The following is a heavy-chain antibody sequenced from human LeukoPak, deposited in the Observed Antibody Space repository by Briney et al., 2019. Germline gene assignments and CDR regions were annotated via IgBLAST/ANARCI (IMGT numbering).Heavy chain of an antibody. CDR3: ARLRYGDYLHEH. D-gene: IGHD4-17*01. CDR2: IYHSGST. V-gene: IGHV4-59*08. CDR1: GASISSHY. J-gene: IGHJ4*02. Sequence: SETLSLTCSVSGASISSHYWSWIRQPPGKGLEWIGNIYHSGSTYYNSSLKSRVTISVDTSKNQFSLNLRSVTAADTAVYYCARLRYGDYLHEHWGQGTLVTVSS.